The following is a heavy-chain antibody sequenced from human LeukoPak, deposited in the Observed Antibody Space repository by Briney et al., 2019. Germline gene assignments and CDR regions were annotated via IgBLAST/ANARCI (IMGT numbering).Heavy chain of an antibody. D-gene: IGHD1-26*01. Sequence: GGSLRLSCAASGFTFSSYAMSWVRQAPGKGLEWVSAISSSGGTIYYTDSVKGRFTISRDNAKNSLYLQMNSLRAEDTAVYYCARDKGSRATQFDYWGQGTLVTVSS. J-gene: IGHJ4*02. V-gene: IGHV3-23*01. CDR1: GFTFSSYA. CDR3: ARDKGSRATQFDY. CDR2: ISSSGGTI.